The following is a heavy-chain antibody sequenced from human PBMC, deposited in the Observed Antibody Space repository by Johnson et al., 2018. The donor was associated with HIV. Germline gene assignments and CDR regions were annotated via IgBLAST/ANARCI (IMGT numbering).Heavy chain of an antibody. D-gene: IGHD1-26*01. J-gene: IGHJ3*02. CDR1: GFTFSSYA. CDR2: ISYDGSNK. CDR3: ARDRQSGGGDADAFDI. Sequence: QVQLVESGGGVVQTGRSLRLSCAASGFTFSSYAMHWVRQAPGKGLEWVAVISYDGSNKYYADSVKGRFTISRDNSQNSLYLQRNGLRDGARAVYYCARDRQSGGGDADAFDIWGQGTMVSVSS. V-gene: IGHV3-30-3*01.